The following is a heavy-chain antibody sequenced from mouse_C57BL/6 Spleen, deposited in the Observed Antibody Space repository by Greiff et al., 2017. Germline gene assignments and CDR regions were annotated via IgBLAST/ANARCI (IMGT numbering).Heavy chain of an antibody. CDR3: ARGNYGWDYAMDY. Sequence: EVQLQQSGPELVKPGASVKIPCKASGYTFTDYNMDWVKQSHGKSLEWIGDINHNNGGTIYNQKFKGKATLTVDKSSSTAYMELRSLTSEDTAVYYCARGNYGWDYAMDYWGQGTSVTVSS. V-gene: IGHV1-18*01. J-gene: IGHJ4*01. CDR1: GYTFTDYN. CDR2: INHNNGGT. D-gene: IGHD2-1*01.